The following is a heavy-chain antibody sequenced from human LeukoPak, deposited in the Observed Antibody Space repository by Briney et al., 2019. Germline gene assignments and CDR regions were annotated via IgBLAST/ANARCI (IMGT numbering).Heavy chain of an antibody. CDR3: ARVSYYDSSGYVYYYYYMDV. CDR1: GYTFTSYD. J-gene: IGHJ6*03. CDR2: INPNSGGT. Sequence: ASVKVSCKASGYTFTSYDINWVRQAPGQGLEWMGRINPNSGGTNYAQKFQGRVTMTRDTSISTAYMELSRLRSDDTAVYYCARVSYYDSSGYVYYYYYMDVWGKGTTVTVSS. D-gene: IGHD3-22*01. V-gene: IGHV1-2*06.